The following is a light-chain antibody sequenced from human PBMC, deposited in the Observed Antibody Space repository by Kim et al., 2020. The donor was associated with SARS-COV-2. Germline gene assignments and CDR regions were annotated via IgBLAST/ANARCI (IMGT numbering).Light chain of an antibody. CDR1: SSDVGIYNY. V-gene: IGLV2-11*01. CDR3: CSYAGSYTFKV. CDR2: DVS. J-gene: IGLJ2*01. Sequence: QSVTIACTGNSSDVGIYNYVSWYQPHPGKAPKLMIYDVSKRPSGVPDRFSGSKSGNTASLTISGLQAEDEADYYCCSYAGSYTFKVFGGGTQLTVL.